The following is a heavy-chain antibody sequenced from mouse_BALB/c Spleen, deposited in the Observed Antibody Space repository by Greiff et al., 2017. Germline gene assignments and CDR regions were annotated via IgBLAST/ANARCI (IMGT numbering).Heavy chain of an antibody. CDR2: IYPADSYT. CDR3: TRGDYCRHDGAMDY. J-gene: IGHJ4*01. CDR1: GYTFTSYW. D-gene: IGHD2-14*01. V-gene: IGHV1-69*02. Sequence: QVQLQQPGAELVRPGASVKLSCKASGYTFTSYWINWVKQRPGQGLEWIGNIYPADSYTNYNQKFKDKATLTVDKSSSTAYMQLSSPTSEDSAVYYCTRGDYCRHDGAMDYWGQGTSVTVSS.